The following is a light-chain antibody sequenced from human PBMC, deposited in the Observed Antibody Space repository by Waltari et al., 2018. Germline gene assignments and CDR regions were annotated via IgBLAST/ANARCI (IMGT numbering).Light chain of an antibody. CDR2: WAS. J-gene: IGKJ1*01. CDR3: QQYYSTPPT. V-gene: IGKV4-1*01. CDR1: PSVLYSSNNKNY. Sequence: DIVMTQSPDSLAVSLGERATINCKSSPSVLYSSNNKNYLVWYQQKPGQPPKLLIYWASARESGVPDRFSGGGSGTDFTLTISSLQAEDVAVYYCQQYYSTPPTFGQGTKVEIK.